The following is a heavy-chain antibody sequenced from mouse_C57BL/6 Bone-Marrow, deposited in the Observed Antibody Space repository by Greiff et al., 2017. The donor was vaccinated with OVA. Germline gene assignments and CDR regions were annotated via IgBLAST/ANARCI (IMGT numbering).Heavy chain of an antibody. CDR1: GYTFTSYW. CDR2: IYPSDSET. CDR3: ARRGYYGSTWFAY. V-gene: IGHV1-61*01. J-gene: IGHJ3*01. D-gene: IGHD1-1*01. Sequence: QVQLQQPGAELVRPGSSVKLSCKASGYTFTSYWLDWVKQRPGQGLEWIGNIYPSDSETHYNQKFKDKATLTVDKSSRTAYMQLSSLTSEDSAVYYCARRGYYGSTWFAYWGQGTLVTVSA.